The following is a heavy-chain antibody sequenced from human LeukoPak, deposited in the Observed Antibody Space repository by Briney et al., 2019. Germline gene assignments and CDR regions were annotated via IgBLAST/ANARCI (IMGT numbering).Heavy chain of an antibody. D-gene: IGHD5-24*01. V-gene: IGHV4-59*02. CDR2: ICDSGAT. J-gene: IGHJ5*02. CDR3: ARVNSRNWFDP. CDR1: GGSVSRDS. Sequence: PSETLSLTCTVSGGSVSRDSWTWIRQPAGKGLEWIGYICDSGATTYNPSLKSRVTISVDTSKNQFSLKLSSVTAADTAVYYCARVNSRNWFDPWGQGTLVTVSS.